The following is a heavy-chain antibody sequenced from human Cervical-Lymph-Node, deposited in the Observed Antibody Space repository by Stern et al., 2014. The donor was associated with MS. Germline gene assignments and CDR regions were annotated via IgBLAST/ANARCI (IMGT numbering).Heavy chain of an antibody. CDR1: GFTFSDSY. Sequence: VQLVESGGGLVKPGGSLRLSCAASGFTFSDSYMTWIRQAPGKGLELVSYISKSGSTIYYADSVKSRFTISRDNAKTSLYLQMNSLRAEDTAVYYCARVRNSSSRRNWLSWFDPWGQGTLVTVSP. D-gene: IGHD6-13*01. V-gene: IGHV3-11*01. CDR3: ARVRNSSSRRNWLSWFDP. J-gene: IGHJ5*02. CDR2: ISKSGSTI.